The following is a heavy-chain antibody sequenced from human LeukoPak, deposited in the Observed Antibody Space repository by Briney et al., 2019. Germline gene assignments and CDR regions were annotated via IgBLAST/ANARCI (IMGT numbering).Heavy chain of an antibody. V-gene: IGHV4-39*01. CDR1: GGSIGSNSYY. CDR2: MHYSGST. Sequence: PSETLSLTCTVSGGSIGSNSYYWGWIRQPPGTGLEWIGSMHYSGSTYYNPSLKSRVTISVDTSKNQFSLKLSSVTAADTAVYYCSRGGFRGVIVYFDYWGQGTLVTVSS. J-gene: IGHJ4*02. CDR3: SRGGFRGVIVYFDY. D-gene: IGHD3-10*01.